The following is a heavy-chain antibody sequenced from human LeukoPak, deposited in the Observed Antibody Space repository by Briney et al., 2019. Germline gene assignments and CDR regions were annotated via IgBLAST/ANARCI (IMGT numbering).Heavy chain of an antibody. D-gene: IGHD3-16*02. V-gene: IGHV4-34*08. J-gene: IGHJ4*02. CDR2: INHSGST. Sequence: GSLRLSCATSGFTFSNAWMSWIRQPPGKGLEWIGEINHSGSTNYNPSLKSRVTISVDTSKNQFSLKLSSVTAADTAVYYCRVTFGGVIAHDYWGQGTLVTVSS. CDR1: GFTFSNAW. CDR3: RVTFGGVIAHDY.